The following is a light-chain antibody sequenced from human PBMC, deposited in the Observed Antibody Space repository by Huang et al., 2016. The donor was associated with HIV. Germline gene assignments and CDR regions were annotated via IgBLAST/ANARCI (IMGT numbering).Light chain of an antibody. V-gene: IGKV4-1*01. CDR3: QQYYRTPLT. Sequence: DIVMTQSPDSLAVSLGERVTINCKSSQSILYPSNSKNYLAWYQQKPGQPPELLIYWASTRESGVPDRFSGSGSGTDFTLTISSLQAEDVAVYYCQQYYRTPLTFGGGTKVEIK. CDR1: QSILYPSNSKNY. CDR2: WAS. J-gene: IGKJ4*01.